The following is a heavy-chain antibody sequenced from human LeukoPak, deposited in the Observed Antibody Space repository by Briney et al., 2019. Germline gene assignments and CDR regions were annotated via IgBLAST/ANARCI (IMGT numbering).Heavy chain of an antibody. CDR3: ARARGIDY. CDR2: IKQDGSEK. D-gene: IGHD2/OR15-2a*01. Sequence: QPGGSLRLSCAASGFTFSSYYMSWVRQAPGKGLEWVANIKQDGSEKYYVDSVKGRLTISRDNAKNSLYLQMNSLRAEDTAVYYCARARGIDYWGQGTLVTVSS. J-gene: IGHJ4*02. CDR1: GFTFSSYY. V-gene: IGHV3-7*03.